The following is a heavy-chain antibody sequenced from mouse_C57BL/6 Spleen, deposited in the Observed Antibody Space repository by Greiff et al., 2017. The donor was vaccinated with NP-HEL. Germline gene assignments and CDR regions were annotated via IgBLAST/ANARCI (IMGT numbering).Heavy chain of an antibody. CDR2: ISYDGSN. D-gene: IGHD2-4*01. CDR3: AIDYDGYFDV. J-gene: IGHJ1*03. Sequence: EVKLMESGPGLVKPSQSLSLTCSVTGYSITSGYYWNWIRQFPGNKLEWMGYISYDGSNNYNPSLKNRISITRDTSKNQFFLKLNSVTTEDTATYYCAIDYDGYFDVWGTGTTVTVSS. CDR1: GYSITSGYY. V-gene: IGHV3-6*01.